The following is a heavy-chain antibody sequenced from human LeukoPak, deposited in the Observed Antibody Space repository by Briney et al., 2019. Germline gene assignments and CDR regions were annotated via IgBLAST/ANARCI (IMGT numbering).Heavy chain of an antibody. CDR1: GASLSSYY. CDR3: ARRWSYFWSGPPPMFDP. J-gene: IGHJ5*02. V-gene: IGHV4-59*12. D-gene: IGHD3-3*01. Sequence: SETLSLTCTVSGASLSSYYWTWIRQPPGKGLEWIGYNSYSRSTNYNPSLKSRVTMSVDTSKNQFSLKLSSVTAADTAVYYCARRWSYFWSGPPPMFDPWGQGTLVTVSS. CDR2: NSYSRST.